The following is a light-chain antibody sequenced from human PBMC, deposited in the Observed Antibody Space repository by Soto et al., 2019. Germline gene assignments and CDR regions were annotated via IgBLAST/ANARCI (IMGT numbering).Light chain of an antibody. CDR3: QVWDSDSDPSYG. V-gene: IGLV3-21*02. Sequence: SYELTQPPSVSVAPGQTARITCGGNNIGAYSVYWYQQKPGQAPVLVVYDDTNRPSGIPGRFSGSNSGNTATLTISSVEAGDEAAYYCQVWDSDSDPSYGFGGGTKVTVL. CDR2: DDT. CDR1: NIGAYS. J-gene: IGLJ1*01.